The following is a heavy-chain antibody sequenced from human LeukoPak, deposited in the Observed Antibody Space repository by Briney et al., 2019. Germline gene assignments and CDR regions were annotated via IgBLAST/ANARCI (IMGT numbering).Heavy chain of an antibody. V-gene: IGHV3-23*01. D-gene: IGHD6-19*01. CDR2: ISNSGTIT. CDR3: AKDRIAVTQTYYFDY. Sequence: GGSLRLSCAVSGFTFGRFAMNWVRQAPGKGLEWVSIISNSGTITSYADSVKGRFTISRDNSKNTLYLQMNSLRAEDTAVYYCAKDRIAVTQTYYFDYWGQGTLVTVSS. J-gene: IGHJ4*02. CDR1: GFTFGRFA.